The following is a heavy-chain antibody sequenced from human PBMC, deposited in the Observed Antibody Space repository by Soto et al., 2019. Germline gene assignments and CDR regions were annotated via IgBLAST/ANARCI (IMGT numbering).Heavy chain of an antibody. CDR3: ARQHCGGECHLDY. D-gene: IGHD2-21*01. CDR2: IDKDGGET. Sequence: VGSLRLSCAASGFTFSNYWMNWARQAPGKGLEWVANIDKDGGETNYVNSVKGRFTISRDNAKNSLYLQMNSLGTEDTAVYYCARQHCGGECHLDYWGQGTLVTVS. CDR1: GFTFSNYW. V-gene: IGHV3-7*01. J-gene: IGHJ4*02.